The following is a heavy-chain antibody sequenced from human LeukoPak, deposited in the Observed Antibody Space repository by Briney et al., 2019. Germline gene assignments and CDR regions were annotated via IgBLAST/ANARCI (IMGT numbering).Heavy chain of an antibody. J-gene: IGHJ4*02. CDR2: IFFSASP. Sequence: LGTLCLTCTVSGGSISSGAYYWGWIRQPPGQGLEWIRSIFFSASPYSNPSLKSRPSISIDTPKNRFSLKLTSVPAADTSVYYRARLPRPAYYYTWETYYPSWGQGTLVTVSS. CDR1: GGSISSGAYY. CDR3: ARLPRPAYYYTWETYYPS. D-gene: IGHD3-10*01. V-gene: IGHV4-39*01.